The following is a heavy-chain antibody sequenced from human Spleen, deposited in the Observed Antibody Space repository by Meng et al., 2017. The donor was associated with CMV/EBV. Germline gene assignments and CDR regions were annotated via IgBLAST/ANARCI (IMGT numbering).Heavy chain of an antibody. J-gene: IGHJ6*02. CDR3: AKDEPAATLYYYAMDV. D-gene: IGHD2-2*01. CDR1: GFTFGSFD. Sequence: GESLKISCAASGFTFGSFDMNWVRQAPGRGLEWISYISGSGPTVHYADSVKGRFTISRDNSKNTLYLQMTSLRAEDTAVYYCAKDEPAATLYYYAMDVWGQGTTVTVSS. CDR2: ISGSGPTV. V-gene: IGHV3-23*01.